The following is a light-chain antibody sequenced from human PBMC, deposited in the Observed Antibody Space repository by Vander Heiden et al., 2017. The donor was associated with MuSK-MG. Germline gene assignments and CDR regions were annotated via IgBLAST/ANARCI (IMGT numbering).Light chain of an antibody. CDR2: GKN. V-gene: IGLV3-19*01. CDR1: SLRSYY. J-gene: IGLJ2*01. Sequence: SSELTQDPAVSVALGQTVRITCQGDSLRSYYASWYQQKPGQAPVRCIYGKNNRPSGIPDRFSGSSSGTTAYLTITGAQAEDEADYYCNSRDSSGNHVVCGGGTKLTGL. CDR3: NSRDSSGNHVV.